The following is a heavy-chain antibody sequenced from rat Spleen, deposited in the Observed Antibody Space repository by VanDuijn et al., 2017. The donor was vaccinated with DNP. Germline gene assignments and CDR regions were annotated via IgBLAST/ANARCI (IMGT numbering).Heavy chain of an antibody. V-gene: IGHV5-7*01. CDR2: ISYDGSNT. CDR1: GFTFSDYN. J-gene: IGHJ2*01. D-gene: IGHD1-6*01. CDR3: AKGIYYGSLYYFDY. Sequence: EEQLVESGGGLVQPGRSLKLSCEGSGFTFSDYNMAWVRQAPKKGLEWVATISYDGSNTHYRDSVKGRFTISRDNAENTIYLQMNSLRSEDTATYYGAKGIYYGSLYYFDYWGQGVMVTVSS.